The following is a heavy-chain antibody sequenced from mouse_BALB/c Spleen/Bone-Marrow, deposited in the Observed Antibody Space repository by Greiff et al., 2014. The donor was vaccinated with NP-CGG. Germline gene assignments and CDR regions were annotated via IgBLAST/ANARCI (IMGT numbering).Heavy chain of an antibody. Sequence: VQLQQSGAELVKPGASVKLSCTGSGFNSKDTYMHWVEQRPEQGLEWIGRIDPANGSTRYDPKFQGKATITADTSSNTAYLQLSSLTSEDTAVYYCARSYRYTRFAYWGQGTMVTVSA. CDR2: IDPANGST. CDR3: ARSYRYTRFAY. D-gene: IGHD2-14*01. CDR1: GFNSKDTY. J-gene: IGHJ3*01. V-gene: IGHV14-3*02.